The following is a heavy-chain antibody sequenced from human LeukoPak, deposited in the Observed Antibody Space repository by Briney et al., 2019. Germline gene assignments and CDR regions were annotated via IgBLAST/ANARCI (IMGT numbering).Heavy chain of an antibody. CDR1: GYTFTGYY. D-gene: IGHD5-24*01. J-gene: IGHJ4*02. V-gene: IGHV1-2*02. CDR2: INPNSGGT. CDR3: ARAGGWLQSPFDY. Sequence: GASLKVSCKASGYTFTGYYMHWVRQAPGQGLEWMGWINPNSGGTNYAQKFQGRVTMTRDTSISTAYMELSRLRSDDTAVYYCARAGGWLQSPFDYWGQGTLVTVSS.